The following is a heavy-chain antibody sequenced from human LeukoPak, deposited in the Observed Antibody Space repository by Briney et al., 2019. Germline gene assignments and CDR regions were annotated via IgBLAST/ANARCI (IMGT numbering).Heavy chain of an antibody. V-gene: IGHV3-30*02. CDR3: AKDIGARDPYDAFDI. CDR1: RFTFSNYG. J-gene: IGHJ3*02. Sequence: GGSLRLSXEASRFTFSNYGMHWVRQAPGKGLEWVAFIRYDGSNKNYADSVKGRFTISRDNSKNTLYVQMNSLRAEDTAIYYCAKDIGARDPYDAFDIWGQGTVVTVSS. CDR2: IRYDGSNK. D-gene: IGHD3-3*01.